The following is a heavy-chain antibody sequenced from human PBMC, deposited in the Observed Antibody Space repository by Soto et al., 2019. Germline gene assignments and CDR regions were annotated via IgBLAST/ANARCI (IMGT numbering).Heavy chain of an antibody. CDR1: GFVFSGYG. CDR2: ITNDGNNE. D-gene: IGHD1-26*01. CDR3: GKEGTGGARHFYYAMDV. V-gene: IGHV3-30*02. J-gene: IGHJ6*02. Sequence: PGGSLRLSCAASGFVFSGYGMHWVRQAPGKGLEWVALITNDGNNEYYRESVKGRIIISRDKSTNTVDLLMNSLRPEDTGVYYCGKEGTGGARHFYYAMDVWGQGTPVTVSS.